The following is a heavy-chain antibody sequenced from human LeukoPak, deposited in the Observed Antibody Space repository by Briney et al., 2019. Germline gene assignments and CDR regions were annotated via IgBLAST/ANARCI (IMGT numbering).Heavy chain of an antibody. J-gene: IGHJ6*03. CDR2: INWNGGST. CDR3: ARVPSSSGWYLVSGLYYYYYMDV. CDR1: GFTFDDYG. V-gene: IGHV3-20*04. Sequence: SGGSLRLSCAASGFTFDDYGMSWVRQAPGKGLEWVSGINWNGGSTGYADSVKGRFTISRDNAKNSLYLQMNSLRAEDTALYYCARVPSSSGWYLVSGLYYYYYMDVWGKGTTVTVSS. D-gene: IGHD6-19*01.